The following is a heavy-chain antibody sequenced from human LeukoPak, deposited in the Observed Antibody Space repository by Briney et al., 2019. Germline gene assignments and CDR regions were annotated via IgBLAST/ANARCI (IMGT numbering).Heavy chain of an antibody. CDR3: TTDYCSRTSCYAHYYYGMDV. J-gene: IGHJ6*02. V-gene: IGHV3-15*01. CDR1: GFTFSNAW. D-gene: IGHD2-2*01. CDR2: IKSKTDGGTT. Sequence: PGGSLRLSCAASGFTFSNAWMSWVRQAPGKGLEWVGRIKSKTDGGTTDYAAPVKGRFTISRDDSKNTLYLQMNGLKTEDTAVYYCTTDYCSRTSCYAHYYYGMDVWGQGTTVTVSS.